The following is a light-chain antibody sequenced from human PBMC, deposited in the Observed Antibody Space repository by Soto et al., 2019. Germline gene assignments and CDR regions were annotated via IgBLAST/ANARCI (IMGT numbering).Light chain of an antibody. V-gene: IGKV3-20*01. CDR3: QHFRSFPIT. CDR2: GTY. Sequence: EVVLAQSPGALSLSPGERVTLSCRASQSISGNYLAWYQHKPGQAPRLLISGTYTRATGIPDRFSGSGSGTDFTLTISSLQPEDFATYYCQHFRSFPITFGQGTRLEIK. CDR1: QSISGNY. J-gene: IGKJ5*01.